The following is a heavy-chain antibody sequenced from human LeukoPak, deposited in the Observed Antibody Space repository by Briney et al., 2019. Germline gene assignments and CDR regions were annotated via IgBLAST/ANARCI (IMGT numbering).Heavy chain of an antibody. CDR1: GGSISSYY. V-gene: IGHV4-4*07. J-gene: IGHJ6*02. CDR2: IYTSGST. D-gene: IGHD3-22*01. CDR3: ARDTYYYDSSGYYWGDYYYYGMDV. Sequence: KSSETLSLTCTVSGGSISSYYWSWIRQPAGKGLEWSGRIYTSGSTNYNPSLKSRVTMSVDTSKNQFSLKLSSVTAADTAVYYCARDTYYYDSSGYYWGDYYYYGMDVWGQGTTVTVSS.